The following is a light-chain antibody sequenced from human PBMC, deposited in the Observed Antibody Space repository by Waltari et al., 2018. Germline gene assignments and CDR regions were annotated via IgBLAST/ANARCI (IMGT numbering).Light chain of an antibody. CDR3: QQRSNWYT. V-gene: IGKV3-11*01. CDR1: QSVSSS. CDR2: GAS. Sequence: EILLTQSPATLSLSPGERATLSCRASQSVSSSLAWYQPKPGQAPRLLLYGASNRATGIPARFSGSGAGTDFILTISSLEPEDFAVYYCQQRSNWYTFGQGTKLEI. J-gene: IGKJ2*01.